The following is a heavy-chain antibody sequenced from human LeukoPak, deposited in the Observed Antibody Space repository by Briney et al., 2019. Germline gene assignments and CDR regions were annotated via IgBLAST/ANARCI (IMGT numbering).Heavy chain of an antibody. J-gene: IGHJ4*02. CDR1: GYIFTDYY. CDR2: INPNSGGT. D-gene: IGHD3-22*01. Sequence: ASVKVSCKASGYIFTDYYMHWVRHAPGQGLEWMGWINPNSGGTNYAQKFQGRVTMTRDTSISTAYMELTRLRSDDTAVYYCARGRGYDSSGYLDYWGQGTLVTVSS. CDR3: ARGRGYDSSGYLDY. V-gene: IGHV1-2*02.